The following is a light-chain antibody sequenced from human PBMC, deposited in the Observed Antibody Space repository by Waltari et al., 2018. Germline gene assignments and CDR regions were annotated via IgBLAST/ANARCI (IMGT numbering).Light chain of an antibody. Sequence: QSVLAQPPSVSGAPGQRVTISCTGTSSNIGAGYDVHWYQQLPGTAPKLLIYNNNHRPSGVPDRFSVSKSDTSAALAITGLQAEDEAHYYCQSFDSGLPYVFGTGTKVTIL. J-gene: IGLJ1*01. CDR1: SSNIGAGYD. CDR2: NNN. CDR3: QSFDSGLPYV. V-gene: IGLV1-40*01.